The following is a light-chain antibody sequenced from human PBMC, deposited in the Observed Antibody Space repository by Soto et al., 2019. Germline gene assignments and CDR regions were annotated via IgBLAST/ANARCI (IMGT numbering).Light chain of an antibody. J-gene: IGKJ2*01. Sequence: EIVLTQSPATXTXSPXEXATXXXRASQXVXSYLAWYQQKPGQAPRLLIYDASNRATGIPARFSGSGSGTDFTLTISSLEPEDFAVYYCQQRSIWPPXXXGQGTKLEIK. CDR1: QXVXSY. CDR2: DAS. V-gene: IGKV3-11*01. CDR3: QQRSIWPPXX.